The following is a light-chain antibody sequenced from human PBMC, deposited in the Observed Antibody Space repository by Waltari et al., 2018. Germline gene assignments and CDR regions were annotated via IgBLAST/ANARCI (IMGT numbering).Light chain of an antibody. V-gene: IGKV3-11*01. CDR3: QQRSNRPKT. J-gene: IGKJ5*01. Sequence: IVLTQSPATLSLSPGERATLSCRASQRVSSYLAWYQQKPGQAPRPLIYDASNRATSIAARFSGSGSGTDFTLTISSLEPEDFAVYYCQQRSNRPKTFGQGTRLEIK. CDR2: DAS. CDR1: QRVSSY.